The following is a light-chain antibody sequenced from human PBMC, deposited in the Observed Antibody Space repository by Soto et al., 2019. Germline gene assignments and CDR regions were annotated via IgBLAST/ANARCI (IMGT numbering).Light chain of an antibody. J-gene: IGKJ4*01. CDR2: DAP. CDR1: PSVSSY. Sequence: EMVLTQAPATLQLSPGARATLSCRASPSVSSYLAWYQQQPGQAPRLLIDDAPNRATGIPARFSGSGSGTDFTLPISTLEPEDLAVYYCQRRSNWPSTFGGGTKVEIK. V-gene: IGKV3-11*01. CDR3: QRRSNWPST.